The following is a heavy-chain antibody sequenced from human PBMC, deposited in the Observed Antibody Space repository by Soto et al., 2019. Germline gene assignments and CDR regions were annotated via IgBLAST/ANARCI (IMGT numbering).Heavy chain of an antibody. CDR1: GYSFTSYW. D-gene: IGHD3-3*02. V-gene: IGHV5-51*01. J-gene: IGHJ6*02. Sequence: PGESLKISCKGSGYSFTSYWIGWVRQMPGKGLEWMGIIHPGDSDTRYSPSFQGQVTISADKSISTAYLQWSSLKASDTAMYYCARLQYSSFGYYYYYGMDVWGQGTTVTVSS. CDR3: ARLQYSSFGYYYYYGMDV. CDR2: IHPGDSDT.